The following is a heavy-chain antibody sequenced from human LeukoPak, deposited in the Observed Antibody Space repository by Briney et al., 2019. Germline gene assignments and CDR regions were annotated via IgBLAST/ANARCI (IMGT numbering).Heavy chain of an antibody. J-gene: IGHJ4*02. CDR2: IRYDGSNK. D-gene: IGHD1-20*01. CDR1: GFTFSIYG. Sequence: GGSLRLSCAASGFTFSIYGMHWVRQAPGKGLEWVAFIRYDGSNKYYADSVKGRFTISRDNSKNTLYLQMNSLRAADTAVYYCARDLNWNDVRGEYYFDYWGQGTLVTVSS. CDR3: ARDLNWNDVRGEYYFDY. V-gene: IGHV3-30*02.